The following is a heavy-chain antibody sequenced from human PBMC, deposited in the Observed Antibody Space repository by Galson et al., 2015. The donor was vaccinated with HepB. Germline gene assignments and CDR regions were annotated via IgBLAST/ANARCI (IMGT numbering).Heavy chain of an antibody. Sequence: SLRLSCAASGITFSRYWMSWVRQAPGKGLEWVANIKQDGGEIYYMDSVKGRFTISRDNTKNSLYLQMNRLRSDDTAVYYCASQYCSRSTCYTDAFDIWGQGTMVSVSS. D-gene: IGHD2-2*02. CDR3: ASQYCSRSTCYTDAFDI. J-gene: IGHJ3*02. CDR2: IKQDGGEI. CDR1: GITFSRYW. V-gene: IGHV3-7*03.